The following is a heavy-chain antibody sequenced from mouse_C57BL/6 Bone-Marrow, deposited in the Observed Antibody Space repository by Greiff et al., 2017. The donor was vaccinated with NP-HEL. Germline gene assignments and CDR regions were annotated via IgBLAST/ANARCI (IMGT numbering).Heavy chain of an antibody. CDR3: ARSPYSNHWYFDV. Sequence: DVKLVESGGGLVQPGGSLSLSCAASGFTFTDYYMSWVRQPPGKALEWLGFIRNKANGYTTEYSASVKGRFTISRDNSQSILYLQMNALRAEDSATYYCARSPYSNHWYFDVWGTGTTVTVSS. CDR1: GFTFTDYY. CDR2: IRNKANGYTT. V-gene: IGHV7-3*01. J-gene: IGHJ1*03. D-gene: IGHD2-5*01.